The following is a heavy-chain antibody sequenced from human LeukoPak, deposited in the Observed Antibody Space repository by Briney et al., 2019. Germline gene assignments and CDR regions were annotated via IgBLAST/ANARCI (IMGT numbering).Heavy chain of an antibody. Sequence: SVKVSCKASGGTFSSYAISWVRQATGQELEWVGRIIPIFGTANYAQKFQGRVTITADKSTSTAYMELSSLRSEDTAVYYCARTPGGGLTMVRGVIKAYYYYMDVWGKGTTVTVSS. CDR1: GGTFSSYA. D-gene: IGHD3-10*01. CDR3: ARTPGGGLTMVRGVIKAYYYYMDV. CDR2: IIPIFGTA. V-gene: IGHV1-69*06. J-gene: IGHJ6*03.